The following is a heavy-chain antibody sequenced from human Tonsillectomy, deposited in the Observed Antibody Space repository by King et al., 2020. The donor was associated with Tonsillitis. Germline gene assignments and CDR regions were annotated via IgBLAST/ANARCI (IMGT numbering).Heavy chain of an antibody. Sequence: QLQESGPGLVKPSETLSLTCTVSGGSISSYFWTWIRQPPGKGLEWIGYIYYSGNTNYNPSLKSRVTISIDTSKNQFSLKLSSVTAADTAVYYCARDDWDGDSGVAFDIWGQGPIVTVSS. D-gene: IGHD2-21*02. J-gene: IGHJ3*02. CDR2: IYYSGNT. V-gene: IGHV4-59*01. CDR3: ARDDWDGDSGVAFDI. CDR1: GGSISSYF.